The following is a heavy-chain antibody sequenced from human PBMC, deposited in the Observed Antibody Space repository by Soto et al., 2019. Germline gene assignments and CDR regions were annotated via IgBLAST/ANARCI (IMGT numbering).Heavy chain of an antibody. Sequence: SXKGSFEASGYTXTSYCIRLVRQAPGQGLEWMGWISAYNGNTNYAQKLQGRVTMTTDTSTRTAYMELRSMRSEDTAVYYCARESGGFWSGYFFDYWGQGTLGTVS. J-gene: IGHJ4*02. CDR3: ARESGGFWSGYFFDY. V-gene: IGHV1-18*01. D-gene: IGHD3-3*01. CDR1: GYTXTSYC. CDR2: ISAYNGNT.